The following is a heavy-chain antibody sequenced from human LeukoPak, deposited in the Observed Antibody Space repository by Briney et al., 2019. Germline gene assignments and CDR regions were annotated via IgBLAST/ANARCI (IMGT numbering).Heavy chain of an antibody. V-gene: IGHV1-2*02. CDR3: ARSGSTGYSLDY. D-gene: IGHD3-22*01. CDR1: GYSFTGYF. CDR2: IDPNSGDT. Sequence: GASVKVSCKASGYSFTGYFIHWVRQAPGQGLEWMGCIDPNSGDTKYAQKFQGRVSMTRDTSNRTAYMELSRLRSDDTAVYFCARSGSTGYSLDYWGQGTLVTVSS. J-gene: IGHJ4*02.